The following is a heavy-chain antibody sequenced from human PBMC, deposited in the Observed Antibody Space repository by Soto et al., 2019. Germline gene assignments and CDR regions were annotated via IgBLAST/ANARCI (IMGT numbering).Heavy chain of an antibody. CDR1: GGSISSSNW. D-gene: IGHD1-26*01. CDR2: IYHSGST. V-gene: IGHV4-4*02. CDR3: AKVSGRYYYGMDV. J-gene: IGHJ6*02. Sequence: SETLSLTCAVSGGSISSSNWWSWVRQPPGKGLEWIGEIYHSGSTNYNPSLKSRVTISVDKSKNQFSLKLSSVTAADTAVYYCAKVSGRYYYGMDVWGPGTPVTVSS.